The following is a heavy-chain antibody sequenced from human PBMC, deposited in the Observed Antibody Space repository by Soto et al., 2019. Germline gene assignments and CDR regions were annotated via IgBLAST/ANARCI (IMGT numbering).Heavy chain of an antibody. CDR1: GFTFSSYW. Sequence: GGSLRLSCAASGFTFSSYWMSWVRQAPGKGLEWVANIKQDGSEKYYVDSVKGRFTISRDNAKNSLYLQMNSLRAEDTAVYYCARGCLYTTKLLYFDDWGKGTLVTVSS. J-gene: IGHJ4*02. CDR2: IKQDGSEK. V-gene: IGHV3-7*01. CDR3: ARGCLYTTKLLYFDD. D-gene: IGHD2-2*02.